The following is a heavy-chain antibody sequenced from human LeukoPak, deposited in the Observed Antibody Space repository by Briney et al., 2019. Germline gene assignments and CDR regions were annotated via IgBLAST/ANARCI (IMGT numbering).Heavy chain of an antibody. CDR3: AKDFRVSYYYGMDV. CDR1: RFTFSSYG. J-gene: IGHJ6*02. CDR2: ISYDGSNK. V-gene: IGHV3-30*18. Sequence: PGGSLRLSCAASRFTFSSYGMHRVRQAPGKGLEWVAVISYDGSNKYYADSVKGRFTISRDNSKNTLYLQMNSLRAEDTAVYYCAKDFRVSYYYGMDVWGQGTTVTVSS.